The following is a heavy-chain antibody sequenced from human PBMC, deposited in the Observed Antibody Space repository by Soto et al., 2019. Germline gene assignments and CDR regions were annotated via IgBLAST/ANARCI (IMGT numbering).Heavy chain of an antibody. CDR2: INVGNGNT. V-gene: IGHV1-3*01. Sequence: ASVKVSCKASGYNFTTYAIHWVRQAPGQSLEWMGWINVGNGNTRYSQKFQGRVTITRDTSATTAYMDLSSLRSEDTAVYYCAREAGIGPNYWGQGTVVTVSS. CDR3: AREAGIGPNY. D-gene: IGHD6-13*01. CDR1: GYNFTTYA. J-gene: IGHJ4*02.